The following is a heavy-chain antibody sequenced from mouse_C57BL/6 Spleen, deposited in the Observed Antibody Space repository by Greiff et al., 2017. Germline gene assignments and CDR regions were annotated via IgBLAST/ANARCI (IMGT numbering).Heavy chain of an antibody. V-gene: IGHV1-54*01. CDR2: INPADGGT. Sequence: QVQLQQSGAELVRPGTSVKVSCKASGYAFTNYLIEWVKQRPGQGLEWIGVINPADGGTNYNQKFKGKATLTVDKSSSTAYMQLSSLTSEDSAVYYCARSSHSDYWGQGTTLTVSS. CDR1: GYAFTNYL. J-gene: IGHJ2*01. CDR3: ARSSHSDY.